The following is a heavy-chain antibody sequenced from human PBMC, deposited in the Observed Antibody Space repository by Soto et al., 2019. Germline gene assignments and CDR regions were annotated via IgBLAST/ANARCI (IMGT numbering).Heavy chain of an antibody. J-gene: IGHJ2*01. V-gene: IGHV4-39*01. CDR2: ISNSGSA. CDR1: GGSISSSSYY. D-gene: IGHD4-17*01. CDR3: ARATTRANWYFDL. Sequence: QLLESGPGLVKPSETLSLTCTVSGGSISSSSYYWGWIRQPPEKGLEWIGSISNSGSAYYNPSLKSRVTISVDTSKNQFSLKLSSVTAADTAVFYCARATTRANWYFDLWGRGTLVTVSS.